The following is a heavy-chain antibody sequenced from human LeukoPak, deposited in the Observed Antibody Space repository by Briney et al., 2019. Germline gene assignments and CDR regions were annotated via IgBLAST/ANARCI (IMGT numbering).Heavy chain of an antibody. J-gene: IGHJ4*02. D-gene: IGHD1-14*01. CDR3: ARGITYFPDY. CDR1: GGSFSGYY. CDR2: INHSGST. V-gene: IGHV4-34*01. Sequence: SETLSLTCAVYGGSFSGYYWSWIRQPPGKGLEWIGEINHSGSTNYNPSLKGRVTISVDTSKNQFSLKLSSVTAADTAVYYCARGITYFPDYWGQGTLVTVSS.